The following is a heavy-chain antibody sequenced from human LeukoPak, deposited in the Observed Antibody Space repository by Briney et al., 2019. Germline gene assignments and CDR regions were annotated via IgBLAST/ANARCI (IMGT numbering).Heavy chain of an antibody. J-gene: IGHJ2*01. CDR2: IYYSGST. CDR3: ARDPGQNWYFDL. V-gene: IGHV4-39*02. Sequence: SETLSLTCTVSGGSISSSSYYWGWIRQPPGEGLEWIGSIYYSGSTYYDPSLKSRVTISVDTSKDQFSLKLSSVTAADTAVYYCARDPGQNWYFDLWGRGTLVTVSS. CDR1: GGSISSSSYY.